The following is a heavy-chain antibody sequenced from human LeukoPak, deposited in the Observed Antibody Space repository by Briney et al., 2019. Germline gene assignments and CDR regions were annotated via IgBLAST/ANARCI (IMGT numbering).Heavy chain of an antibody. CDR2: ISAFNGNT. D-gene: IGHD4-17*01. CDR1: GYTFTSYG. J-gene: IGHJ4*02. CDR3: ARDSSVTWTTVTARNLDY. Sequence: ASVKVSCKASGYTFTSYGISWVRQAPGQGLEWMGWISAFNGNTNYAQKLQGRVTMTTDTSTSTAYMELRSLRSDDTAVYYCARDSSVTWTTVTARNLDYWGQGTLVTVSS. V-gene: IGHV1-18*01.